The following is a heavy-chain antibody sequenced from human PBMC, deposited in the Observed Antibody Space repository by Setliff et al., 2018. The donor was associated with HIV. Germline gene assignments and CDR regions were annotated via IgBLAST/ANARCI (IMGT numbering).Heavy chain of an antibody. CDR2: IYARGST. Sequence: SETLSLTCAVSGYAISSDYYWGWIRRPPGKGLEWIGSIYARGSTYYNPSLKSRVTISVDPSENQILLRLSSVTAADTAVYYCARLSGGMVPNYWGQGTLVTVSS. CDR1: GYAISSDYY. CDR3: ARLSGGMVPNY. D-gene: IGHD3-10*01. J-gene: IGHJ4*02. V-gene: IGHV4-38-2*01.